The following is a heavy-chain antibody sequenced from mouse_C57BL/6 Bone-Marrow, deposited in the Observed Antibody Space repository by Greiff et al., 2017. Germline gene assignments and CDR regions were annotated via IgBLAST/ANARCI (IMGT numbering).Heavy chain of an antibody. Sequence: EVQRVESGPGLVKPSQSLSLTCSVTCYSITRGYYWNWIRQFPGNKLEWMGYISYDGSNNYNPSLKNRISITRDTSKNQFFLKLNSVTTEDTATYYCAREGSYYSNYDYWGQGTTLTVAS. V-gene: IGHV3-6*01. D-gene: IGHD2-5*01. J-gene: IGHJ2*01. CDR2: ISYDGSN. CDR1: CYSITRGYY. CDR3: AREGSYYSNYDY.